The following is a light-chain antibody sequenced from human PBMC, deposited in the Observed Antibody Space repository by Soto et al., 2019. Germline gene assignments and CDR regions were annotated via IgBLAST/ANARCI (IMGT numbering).Light chain of an antibody. Sequence: EIVLTQSPATLSMSPGEGATLSCRASQTISSSLAWYQQKPGQAPRLLIFGASTRATGIPATFSGSGSGTEFTLTISSLQSEDFAFYYCQQYDNWPYTFGQGTKLEIK. CDR2: GAS. J-gene: IGKJ2*01. V-gene: IGKV3-15*01. CDR1: QTISSS. CDR3: QQYDNWPYT.